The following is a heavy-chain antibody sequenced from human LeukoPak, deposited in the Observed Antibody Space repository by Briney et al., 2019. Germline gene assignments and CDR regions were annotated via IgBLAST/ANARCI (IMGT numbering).Heavy chain of an antibody. J-gene: IGHJ4*02. CDR2: ISGSGGRT. CDR3: AKGDGFGLLWFAEVFDY. V-gene: IGHV3-23*01. CDR1: GFTFTSFG. D-gene: IGHD3-10*01. Sequence: GGSLRLSCVASGFTFTSFGMNWVRQAPGKGLEWVSVISGSGGRTYYADSVKGRFTISRDNAKKTLYLLMNSLRAEDTAVYYCAKGDGFGLLWFAEVFDYWGQGTLVTVSS.